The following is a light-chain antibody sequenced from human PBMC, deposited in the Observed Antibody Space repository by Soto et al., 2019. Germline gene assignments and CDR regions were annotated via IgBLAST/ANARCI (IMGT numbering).Light chain of an antibody. CDR2: TTS. CDR1: QPISDY. CDR3: QQHYNTPRT. Sequence: DIQMTHSRSSLSASVGDRVTTTCRTSQPISDYLNWYQQKPGKAPTLLIYTTSNLQSGVPSRFSGSGSATHFTLTISSLQPEDFATYYCQQHYNTPRTFGQGTKVDIK. V-gene: IGKV1-39*01. J-gene: IGKJ1*01.